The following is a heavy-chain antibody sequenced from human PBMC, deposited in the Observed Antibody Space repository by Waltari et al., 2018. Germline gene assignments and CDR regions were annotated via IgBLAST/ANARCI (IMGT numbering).Heavy chain of an antibody. D-gene: IGHD3-16*01. V-gene: IGHV3-21*01. Sequence: EVQLVESGGGLVKPGGSLRLSCAASGFTFSIYTMNWVSQAPGKGLEWVSSINNIGSSIYYADSVQGRFTISRDNAKNSLYLQMNTLRAEDTAVYYCAVGGVDYWGQGTLVTVSS. J-gene: IGHJ4*02. CDR1: GFTFSIYT. CDR3: AVGGVDY. CDR2: INNIGSSI.